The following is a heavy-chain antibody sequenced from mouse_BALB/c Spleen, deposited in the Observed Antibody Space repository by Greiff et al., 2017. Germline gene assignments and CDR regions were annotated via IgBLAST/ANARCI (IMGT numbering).Heavy chain of an antibody. D-gene: IGHD1-1*01. CDR2: ISSGSSTI. Sequence: DVMLVESGGGLVQPGGSRKLSCAASGFTFSSFGMHWVRQAPEKGLEWVAYISSGSSTIYYADTVKGRFTISRDNPKNTLFLQMTSLRSEDTAMYYCARGHLTTVVATDYYAMDYWGQGTSVTVSS. CDR3: ARGHLTTVVATDYYAMDY. J-gene: IGHJ4*01. CDR1: GFTFSSFG. V-gene: IGHV5-17*02.